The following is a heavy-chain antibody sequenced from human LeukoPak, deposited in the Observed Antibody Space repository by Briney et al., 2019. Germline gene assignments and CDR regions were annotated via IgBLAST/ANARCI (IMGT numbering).Heavy chain of an antibody. CDR3: AKFKTHYDSSPDISFDY. CDR2: ISGSGGST. Sequence: GGSLRLPCAASGFTFSSYAMSWVRQAPGKGLEWVSAISGSGGSTYYADSVKGRFTISRDNSKNTLYLQMNSLRAEDTAVYYCAKFKTHYDSSPDISFDYWGQGTLVTVSS. D-gene: IGHD3-22*01. J-gene: IGHJ4*02. V-gene: IGHV3-23*01. CDR1: GFTFSSYA.